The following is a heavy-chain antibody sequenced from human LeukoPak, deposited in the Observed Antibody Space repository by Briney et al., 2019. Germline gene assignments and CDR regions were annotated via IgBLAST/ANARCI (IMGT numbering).Heavy chain of an antibody. V-gene: IGHV4-34*01. CDR1: GGSFSGYY. D-gene: IGHD6-19*01. CDR3: ARLAVAGNY. Sequence: SETLSLTCAVYGGSFSGYYWSWIRQPPGKGLEWIGEINHSGSTNYNPSLKSRVTISVDTSKNQFSLKLSSVTAADTAVYYCARLAVAGNYWGQGTLVTVSS. CDR2: INHSGST. J-gene: IGHJ4*02.